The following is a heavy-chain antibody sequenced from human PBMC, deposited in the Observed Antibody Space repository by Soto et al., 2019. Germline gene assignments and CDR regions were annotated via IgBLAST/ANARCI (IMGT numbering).Heavy chain of an antibody. V-gene: IGHV4-59*11. CDR2: IFYSGST. CDR3: ARVGSSGWSPDY. D-gene: IGHD6-19*01. CDR1: GGSISGHY. J-gene: IGHJ4*02. Sequence: SETLSLTCTVSGGSISGHYWIWIRQSPGKGLEWIGDIFYSGSTNYNPSLKSRVTLSADTSKNQFSLRLSSVTAADPAVYYCARVGSSGWSPDYWGQGTLVTVS.